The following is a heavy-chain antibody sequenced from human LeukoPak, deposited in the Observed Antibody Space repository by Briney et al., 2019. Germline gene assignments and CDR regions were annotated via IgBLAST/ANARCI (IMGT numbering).Heavy chain of an antibody. CDR3: ARDGLSSQVHGMDV. V-gene: IGHV3-30-3*01. Sequence: GGSLRLSCAASGFTFSSYAMHWVRQAPGKGLEWVAVISYDGSNKYYADSVKGRFTISRDNSKNTLYLQMNSLRAEDTAVYYCARDGLSSQVHGMDVWGQGTTVTVSS. D-gene: IGHD6-19*01. CDR2: ISYDGSNK. CDR1: GFTFSSYA. J-gene: IGHJ6*02.